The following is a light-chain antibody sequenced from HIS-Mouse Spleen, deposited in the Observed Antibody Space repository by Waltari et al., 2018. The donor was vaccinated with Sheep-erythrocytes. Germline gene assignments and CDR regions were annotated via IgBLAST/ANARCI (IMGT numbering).Light chain of an antibody. CDR1: SSDVGGYNY. J-gene: IGLJ1*01. Sequence: QSALTQPRSVSGSPGQSVTISCTGTSSDVGGYNYVSWYQQHPGKAPKLMIYDVSKRPSGVPDRFSVSKSGNTASLTISVLQAEDEADYYCCSYAGSYNHVFATGTKVTVL. CDR3: CSYAGSYNHV. CDR2: DVS. V-gene: IGLV2-11*01.